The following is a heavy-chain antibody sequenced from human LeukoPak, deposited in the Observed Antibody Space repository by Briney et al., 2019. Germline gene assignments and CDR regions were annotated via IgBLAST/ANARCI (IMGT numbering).Heavy chain of an antibody. D-gene: IGHD3-10*01. CDR2: IDDDGSGA. CDR1: GFTFSAYW. Sequence: GGSLRLSCAASGFTFSAYWMHWVRQAPGMGLVWVSRIDDDGSGASYADSVKGRFTISRDNAKNTLCLQMNSLRAEDTAVYYCARIGPSGSGSYFFLDPWGQGTLVTVSS. J-gene: IGHJ5*02. CDR3: ARIGPSGSGSYFFLDP. V-gene: IGHV3-74*01.